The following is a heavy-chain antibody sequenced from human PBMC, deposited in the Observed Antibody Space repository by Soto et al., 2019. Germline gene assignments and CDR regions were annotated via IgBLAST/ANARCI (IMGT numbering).Heavy chain of an antibody. CDR3: ARDRYGSGSYNYFDY. CDR1: GGSISSGGYY. CDR2: IYYSGST. Sequence: PSETLSLTCTVSGGSISSGGYYWSWIRQHPGKGLEWIGYIYYSGSTYYNPSLKSRVTISVDTSKNQFSLKLSSVTAADTAVYYCARDRYGSGSYNYFDYWGQGTLVTVSS. V-gene: IGHV4-31*03. J-gene: IGHJ4*02. D-gene: IGHD3-10*01.